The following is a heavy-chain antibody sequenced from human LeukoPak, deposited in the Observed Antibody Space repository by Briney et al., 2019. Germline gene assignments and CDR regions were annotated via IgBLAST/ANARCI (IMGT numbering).Heavy chain of an antibody. J-gene: IGHJ4*02. Sequence: ASVKVSCKASGYTFTSYGISWVRQAPGQGLEWMGWISGYNGHTKYAQKFQGRATMTTDTSTSTAYMELRSLRSDDTAVYYCARVSGSHSFDYWGQGTLVTVSS. CDR3: ARVSGSHSFDY. V-gene: IGHV1-18*01. CDR1: GYTFTSYG. CDR2: ISGYNGHT. D-gene: IGHD1-26*01.